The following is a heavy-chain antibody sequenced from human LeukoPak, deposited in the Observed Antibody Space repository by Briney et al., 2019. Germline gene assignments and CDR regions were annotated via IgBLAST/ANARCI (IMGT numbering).Heavy chain of an antibody. CDR3: AREGITMVRGVIIL. V-gene: IGHV4-34*01. D-gene: IGHD3-10*01. J-gene: IGHJ4*02. CDR2: INRSGST. CDR1: GGSFSGYY. Sequence: SETLSLTCAVYGGSFSGYYWSWIRQPPGKGLEWIGEINRSGSTNYNPSLKSRVTISVDTSKNQFSLKLSSVTAADTAVYYCAREGITMVRGVIILWGQGTLVTVSS.